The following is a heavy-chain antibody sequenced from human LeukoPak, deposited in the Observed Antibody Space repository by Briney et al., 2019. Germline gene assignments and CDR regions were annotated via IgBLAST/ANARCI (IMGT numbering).Heavy chain of an antibody. Sequence: PSQTLSLTCTVSGGSISSGSYYWSWIRQPAGKGLEWIGRIYTSGSTNYNPSLKSRVTISVDTSKNQFSLKLSSVTAADTAVYYCARDSGYDYRYYYMDVWGKGTTVTVSS. J-gene: IGHJ6*03. V-gene: IGHV4-61*02. D-gene: IGHD5-12*01. CDR2: IYTSGST. CDR1: GGSISSGSYY. CDR3: ARDSGYDYRYYYMDV.